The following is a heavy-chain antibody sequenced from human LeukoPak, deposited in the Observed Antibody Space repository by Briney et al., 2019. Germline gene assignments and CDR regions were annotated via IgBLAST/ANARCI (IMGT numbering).Heavy chain of an antibody. CDR3: ARRSSSSYYYYYYMDV. V-gene: IGHV3-48*03. J-gene: IGHJ6*03. CDR1: GFTFSSYE. D-gene: IGHD6-13*01. CDR2: ISSSGSTI. Sequence: GRSLRLSCAASGFTFSSYEMNWVRQAPAKGREWVSYISSSGSTIYYADSVKGRFTISRDNAKNSLYLQMNSLRAEDTAVYYCARRSSSSYYYYYYMDVWGKGTTVTVSS.